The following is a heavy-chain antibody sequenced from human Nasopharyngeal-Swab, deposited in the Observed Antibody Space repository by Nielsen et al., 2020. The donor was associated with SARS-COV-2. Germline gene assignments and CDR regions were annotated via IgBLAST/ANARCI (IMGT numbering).Heavy chain of an antibody. CDR2: STSGNSV. V-gene: IGHV3-69-1*01. D-gene: IGHD3-10*01. Sequence: VRQAPGKGPQWISYSTSGNSVQYADSVRGRFTISRDNAKNSLYLQMNSLTAEDTAVYYCARDLDYYGSGTNGMDVWGQGTTVTVSS. CDR3: ARDLDYYGSGTNGMDV. J-gene: IGHJ6*02.